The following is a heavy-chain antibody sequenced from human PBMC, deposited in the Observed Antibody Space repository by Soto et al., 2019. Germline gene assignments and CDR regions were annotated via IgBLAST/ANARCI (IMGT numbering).Heavy chain of an antibody. D-gene: IGHD3-22*01. CDR2: ISGSGGST. V-gene: IGHV3-23*01. J-gene: IGHJ3*02. CDR3: AKVSYYDSSGYLDAFDI. CDR1: GFTFSIYA. Sequence: VWSLRLSCAASGFTFSIYAMSWGRHAPWNGLEWVSAISGSGGSTYYADSVKGRFTISRDNSKNTLYLQMNSLRAEDTAVYYCAKVSYYDSSGYLDAFDIWGQGTMVTVSS.